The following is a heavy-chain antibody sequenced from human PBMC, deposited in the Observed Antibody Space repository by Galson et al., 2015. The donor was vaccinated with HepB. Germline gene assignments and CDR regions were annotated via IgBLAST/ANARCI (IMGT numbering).Heavy chain of an antibody. CDR1: GFTFSDYY. J-gene: IGHJ4*02. V-gene: IGHV3-11*06. CDR2: ISSSSSYT. D-gene: IGHD3-10*01. Sequence: SLRLSCAASGFTFSDYYMSWIRQAPGKGLEWVSYISSSSSYTNYADSVKGRFTISRDNAKNSLYLQMNSLRAEDTAVYYCARASQRFGELFYLDYWGQGTLVTVSS. CDR3: ARASQRFGELFYLDY.